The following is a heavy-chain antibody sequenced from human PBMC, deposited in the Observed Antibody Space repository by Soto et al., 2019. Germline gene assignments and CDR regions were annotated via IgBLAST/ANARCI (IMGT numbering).Heavy chain of an antibody. V-gene: IGHV3-23*01. CDR3: AKDMYHLIAAAGTGAFDI. CDR2: ISGSGGST. CDR1: GFTFSSYA. J-gene: IGHJ3*02. D-gene: IGHD6-13*01. Sequence: PGGSLRLSCAASGFTFSSYAMSWVRQAPGKGLEWVSAISGSGGSTYYADSVKGRFTISRDNSKNTLYLQMNSLRAEDTAVYYCAKDMYHLIAAAGTGAFDIWGQGTMVTVSS.